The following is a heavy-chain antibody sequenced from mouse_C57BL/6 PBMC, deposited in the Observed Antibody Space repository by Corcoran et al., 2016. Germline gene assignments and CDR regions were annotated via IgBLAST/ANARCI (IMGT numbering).Heavy chain of an antibody. CDR3: ARKGWLYAMDY. J-gene: IGHJ4*01. Sequence: EVQLQQSGPVLVKPGASVKMSCKASGYTFTDYYMNWVKQSHGKSLEWIGVINPYNGGTSYNQKFKGKATLTVDKSSSTAYMELNSLTSEDSAVYYCARKGWLYAMDYWGQGTSVRLL. CDR1: GYTFTDYY. D-gene: IGHD2-3*01. CDR2: INPYNGGT. V-gene: IGHV1-19*01.